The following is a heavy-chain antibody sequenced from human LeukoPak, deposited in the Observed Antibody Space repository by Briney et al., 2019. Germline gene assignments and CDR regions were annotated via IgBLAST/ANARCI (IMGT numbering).Heavy chain of an antibody. CDR1: GGSISSGDYF. J-gene: IGHJ5*02. CDR2: IYYSGST. D-gene: IGHD3-10*01. V-gene: IGHV4-31*03. CDR3: ARVPYYYGSGSGWSDP. Sequence: SETLSLTCTVSGGSISSGDYFWSWIRQHPGKGPELIGYIYYSGSTYYNPALKSRVTLSVDTSKNQFSLKLFSVTAADTAVYYCARVPYYYGSGSGWSDPWGQGTLVTVSS.